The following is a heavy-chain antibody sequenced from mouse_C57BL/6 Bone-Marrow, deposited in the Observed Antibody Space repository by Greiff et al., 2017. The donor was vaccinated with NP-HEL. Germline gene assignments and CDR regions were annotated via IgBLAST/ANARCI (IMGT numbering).Heavy chain of an antibody. CDR1: GFSFNTYA. J-gene: IGHJ3*01. V-gene: IGHV10-1*01. CDR2: IRSKSNNYAT. Sequence: EVKLVESGGGLVQPKGSLKLSCAASGFSFNTYAMNWVRQAPGKGLEWVARIRSKSNNYATYYADSVKDRFTISRDDSESMLYLQMNNLKTEDTAMYYCVRIYDGYYEGFAYWGQGTLVTVSA. CDR3: VRIYDGYYEGFAY. D-gene: IGHD2-3*01.